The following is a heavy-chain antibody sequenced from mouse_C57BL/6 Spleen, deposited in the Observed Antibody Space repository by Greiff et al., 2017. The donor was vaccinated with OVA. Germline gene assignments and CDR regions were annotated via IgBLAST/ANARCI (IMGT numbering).Heavy chain of an antibody. CDR1: GYTFTSYW. CDR3: ARRDDYGNYAMDY. J-gene: IGHJ4*01. CDR2: IDPNSGGT. V-gene: IGHV1-72*01. Sequence: QVQLQQPGAELVKPGASVKLSCKASGYTFTSYWMHWVKQRPGRGLEWIGRIDPNSGGTNYNEKFKSKATLTVDKSSSTAYLQPSSLTSEESAVYYWARRDDYGNYAMDYWGQGTSVTVSA. D-gene: IGHD2-4*01.